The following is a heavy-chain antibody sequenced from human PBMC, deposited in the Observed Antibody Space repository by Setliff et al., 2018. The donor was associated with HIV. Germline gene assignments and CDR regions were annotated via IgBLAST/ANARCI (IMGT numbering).Heavy chain of an antibody. J-gene: IGHJ4*02. D-gene: IGHD6-19*01. CDR2: IKQGGSEK. CDR1: GFTFSTYS. CDR3: AKLPHSSAWYSPFYYFEY. Sequence: PGGSLRLSCAASGFTFSTYSMNWVRLAPGRGLEWVANIKQGGSEKYYVDSVKGRFTMSRDNAKNSLFLEMSSLSADDTAIYYCAKLPHSSAWYSPFYYFEYWGQGTLVTVPS. V-gene: IGHV3-7*03.